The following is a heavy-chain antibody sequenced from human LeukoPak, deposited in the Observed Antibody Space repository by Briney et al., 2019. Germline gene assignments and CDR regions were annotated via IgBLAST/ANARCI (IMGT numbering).Heavy chain of an antibody. D-gene: IGHD2-8*02. Sequence: SETLSLTCTVSGGSISSSSYYWGWIRQPPGKGLEWIGSIYYSGSTYYNPSLKSRVTIPVDTSKNQFSLKLSSVTAADTAVYYCAREEKELVYYFDYWGQGTLVTVSS. CDR2: IYYSGST. V-gene: IGHV4-39*02. J-gene: IGHJ4*02. CDR3: AREEKELVYYFDY. CDR1: GGSISSSSYY.